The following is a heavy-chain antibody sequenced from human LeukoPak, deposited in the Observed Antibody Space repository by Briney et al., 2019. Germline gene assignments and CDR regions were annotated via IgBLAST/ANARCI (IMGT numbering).Heavy chain of an antibody. CDR2: ISGGGATT. CDR3: AKDFEVHSNGWRGYFDY. CDR1: GFTFNNHA. V-gene: IGHV3-23*01. Sequence: PGGSLRLSCAASGFTFNNHAITWVRQAPGKGLEWVSEISGGGATTYYADSVKGRFTISRDNSRNTLYLQMNSLRPEDTAVYYCAKDFEVHSNGWRGYFDYWGQGTLVTVSS. J-gene: IGHJ4*02. D-gene: IGHD6-19*01.